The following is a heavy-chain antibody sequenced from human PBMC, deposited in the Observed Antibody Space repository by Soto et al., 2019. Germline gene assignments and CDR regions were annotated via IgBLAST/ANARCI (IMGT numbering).Heavy chain of an antibody. D-gene: IGHD2-15*01. CDR1: GGTFSSYT. J-gene: IGHJ6*02. Sequence: GASVKVSCKASGGTFSSYTISWVRQAPGQGLEWMGIFNANGGTTNYAQKFQGRVTMTRDTSTSTVYMELSSLRSDDTAVYYCARDIGVYCSGGSCLDASYYGMDGWGQGTTVTVSS. CDR2: FNANGGTT. V-gene: IGHV1-46*01. CDR3: ARDIGVYCSGGSCLDASYYGMDG.